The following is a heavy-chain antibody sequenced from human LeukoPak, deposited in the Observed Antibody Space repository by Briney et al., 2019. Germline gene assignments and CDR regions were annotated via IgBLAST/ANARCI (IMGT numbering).Heavy chain of an antibody. CDR1: GFTFSSYA. CDR3: AKKWGVGTTTLDYFDY. J-gene: IGHJ4*02. Sequence: GGSLRLSCAASGFTFSSYAMSWVRQAPGKGLEWVSAISGSAGSTYYADSVKGRFTISRDNSKNTLYLQMNSLTDDDTAVYYCAKKWGVGTTTLDYFDYWGQGTLVTVSS. CDR2: ISGSAGST. D-gene: IGHD1-26*01. V-gene: IGHV3-23*01.